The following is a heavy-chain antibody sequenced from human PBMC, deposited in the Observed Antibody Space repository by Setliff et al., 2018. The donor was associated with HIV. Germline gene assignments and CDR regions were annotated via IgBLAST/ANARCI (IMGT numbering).Heavy chain of an antibody. CDR1: GFTVISKS. CDR2: IYSGGST. Sequence: GGSLRLSCVASGFTVISKSMSWVRQAPGKGLEWVSVIYSGGSTYYADSVKGRFTISRDNSKNTVYLQVGSLRPDDTAMYYCARSRPYNSALDYWGQGTLVTVSS. D-gene: IGHD6-25*01. V-gene: IGHV3-66*02. CDR3: ARSRPYNSALDY. J-gene: IGHJ4*02.